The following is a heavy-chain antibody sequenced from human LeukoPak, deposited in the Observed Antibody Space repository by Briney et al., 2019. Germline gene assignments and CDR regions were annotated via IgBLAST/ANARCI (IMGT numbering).Heavy chain of an antibody. Sequence: GGSLRLSCAASGFTFSSHAMHWVRQAPGKGLEWVALITCDGRDVNHAESVKGRFITSRDNSKNTLYLEMNSLRTEDTALYYCARDLTGSYSADYWGQGTLVTVSS. J-gene: IGHJ4*02. CDR1: GFTFSSHA. D-gene: IGHD1-26*01. CDR2: ITCDGRDV. CDR3: ARDLTGSYSADY. V-gene: IGHV3-30*04.